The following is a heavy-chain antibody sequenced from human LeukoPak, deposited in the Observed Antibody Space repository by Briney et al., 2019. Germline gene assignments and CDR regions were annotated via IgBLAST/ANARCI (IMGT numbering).Heavy chain of an antibody. V-gene: IGHV4-34*01. Sequence: SETLSLTCAVYGGSFSGYYWSWIRQPPGKGLEWIGEINHSGSTNYNPSLKSRVTISVDTSKNQLSLKLSSVTAADTAVYYCARYNYDFWSGYSKWFDPWGQGTLVTVSS. CDR3: ARYNYDFWSGYSKWFDP. CDR1: GGSFSGYY. CDR2: INHSGST. J-gene: IGHJ5*02. D-gene: IGHD3-3*01.